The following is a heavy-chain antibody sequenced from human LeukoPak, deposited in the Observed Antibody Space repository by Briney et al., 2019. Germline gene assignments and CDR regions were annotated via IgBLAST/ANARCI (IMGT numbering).Heavy chain of an antibody. CDR2: ISYDATNK. Sequence: GGSLRLSCAASGFTFSDYAMHWVRQAPGNGLEWVALISYDATNKYYADSVKGRFTISRDNSKNTLYLQMNSLRPEDTAVYYCARDRKKNGYNWDAFDIWGQGTMVTVSS. CDR1: GFTFSDYA. V-gene: IGHV3-30*04. CDR3: ARDRKKNGYNWDAFDI. J-gene: IGHJ3*02. D-gene: IGHD5-24*01.